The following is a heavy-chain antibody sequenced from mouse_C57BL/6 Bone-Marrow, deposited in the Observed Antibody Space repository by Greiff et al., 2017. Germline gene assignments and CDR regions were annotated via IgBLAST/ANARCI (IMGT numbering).Heavy chain of an antibody. CDR1: GFTFSSYA. J-gene: IGHJ3*01. D-gene: IGHD1-1*01. V-gene: IGHV5-4*03. CDR2: ISDGGSYT. Sequence: EVMLVESGGGLVKPGGSLKLSCAASGFTFSSYAMSWVRQTPEKRLEWVATISDGGSYTYYPDNVKGRFTIARDNAKNNLYLQISHLKSEDTAMYYCARYYYGSRFAYWGQGTLVTVSA. CDR3: ARYYYGSRFAY.